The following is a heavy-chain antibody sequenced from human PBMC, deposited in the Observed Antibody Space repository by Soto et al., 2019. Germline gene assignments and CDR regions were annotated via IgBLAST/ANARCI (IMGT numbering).Heavy chain of an antibody. D-gene: IGHD6-6*01. CDR3: ARGTGVAARPWYYSGMDV. J-gene: IGHJ6*02. V-gene: IGHV1-69*13. CDR2: IIPIFGTA. Sequence: SVRVSCKAAGGTFSSYAISWVRQAPGQGLEWMGGIIPIFGTANYAQKFQGRVTITADESTSTAYMELSSLRSEDTAVYYCARGTGVAARPWYYSGMDVWGQGTTVTVSS. CDR1: GGTFSSYA.